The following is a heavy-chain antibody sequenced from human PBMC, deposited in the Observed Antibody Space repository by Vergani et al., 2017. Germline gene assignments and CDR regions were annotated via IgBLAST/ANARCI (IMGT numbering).Heavy chain of an antibody. CDR1: GGSFSGYH. CDR3: ARSQCSGCSCYSHLPDY. Sequence: QVQLQQWGAGLLKPSETLYLTCAVYGGSFSGYHWSWRRQPPGKGLEWIGEINHSGSTHYNPSRKSRVTISVDTSKNQFSLKLSSVTAADTAVYYCARSQCSGCSCYSHLPDYWGQGTLVTVSS. CDR2: INHSGST. J-gene: IGHJ4*02. V-gene: IGHV4-34*01. D-gene: IGHD2-15*01.